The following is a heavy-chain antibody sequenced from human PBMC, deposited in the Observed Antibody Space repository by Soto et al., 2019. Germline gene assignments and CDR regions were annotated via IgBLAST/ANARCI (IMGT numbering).Heavy chain of an antibody. V-gene: IGHV1-3*05. J-gene: IGHJ4*02. Sequence: QVQLVQSGAEEKKPGASVKVSCETSGYTFTAYAIHWVRQAPGQTLEWMGWINAANGNTRSAQKSQTRXTXTXXTSATTAYMDLSSLRFEDTAVYYCARSAISPSGGLIGPFDCWGQGNLVAVSS. CDR3: ARSAISPSGGLIGPFDC. CDR1: GYTFTAYA. D-gene: IGHD3-16*02. CDR2: INAANGNT.